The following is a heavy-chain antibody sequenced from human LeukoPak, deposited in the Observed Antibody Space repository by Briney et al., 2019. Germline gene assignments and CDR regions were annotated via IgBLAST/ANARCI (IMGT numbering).Heavy chain of an antibody. Sequence: GRSLRLSCAASGFTFDDYAMHWVRQAPGKGLEWVSGISWNSGSIGYADSVKGRFTISRDNAKNSLYLQMNSLRAEDTALYYCAKGTVVRVPAAPFDYWGQGTLVTVSS. CDR1: GFTFDDYA. D-gene: IGHD2-2*01. CDR3: AKGTVVRVPAAPFDY. J-gene: IGHJ4*02. CDR2: ISWNSGSI. V-gene: IGHV3-9*01.